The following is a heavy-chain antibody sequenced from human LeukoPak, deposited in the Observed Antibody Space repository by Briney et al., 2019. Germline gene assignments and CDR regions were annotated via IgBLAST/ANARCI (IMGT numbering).Heavy chain of an antibody. Sequence: APVKVSCKASGYTFTSYGISWVRQAPGQGLEWMGWISAYNGNTNYAQKLQGRVTMTTDTSTSTAYMELRSLRSDDTAVYYCARDRVVVAATNYYYYGMDVWGQGTTVTVS. CDR2: ISAYNGNT. D-gene: IGHD2-15*01. V-gene: IGHV1-18*01. CDR3: ARDRVVVAATNYYYYGMDV. J-gene: IGHJ6*02. CDR1: GYTFTSYG.